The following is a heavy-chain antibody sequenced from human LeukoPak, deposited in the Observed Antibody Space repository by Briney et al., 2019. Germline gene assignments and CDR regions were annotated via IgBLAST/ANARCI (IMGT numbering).Heavy chain of an antibody. CDR3: ARGRGDYVLSLVNYYYMDV. Sequence: SETLSLTCAVYGGSFSGYYWSWIRQPPGKGLEWIGEIYHSGSTNYNPSLKSRVTISVDTSKNQFSLKLSSVTAADTAVYYCARGRGDYVLSLVNYYYMDVWGKGTTVTVSS. J-gene: IGHJ6*03. D-gene: IGHD4-17*01. CDR2: IYHSGST. V-gene: IGHV4-34*01. CDR1: GGSFSGYY.